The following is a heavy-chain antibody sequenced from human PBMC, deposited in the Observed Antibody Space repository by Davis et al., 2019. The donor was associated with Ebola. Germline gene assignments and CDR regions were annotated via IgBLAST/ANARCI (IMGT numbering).Heavy chain of an antibody. CDR3: AKDRRHTAALDY. V-gene: IGHV3-30-3*01. D-gene: IGHD5-18*01. CDR2: ISYDGSNK. J-gene: IGHJ4*02. Sequence: GGSLRLSCAASGFTFSSYAMHWVRQAPGKGLEWVAVISYDGSNKYYADSVKGRFTISRDNSKNTLYLQMNSLRAEDTAVYYCAKDRRHTAALDYWGQGTLVTVSS. CDR1: GFTFSSYA.